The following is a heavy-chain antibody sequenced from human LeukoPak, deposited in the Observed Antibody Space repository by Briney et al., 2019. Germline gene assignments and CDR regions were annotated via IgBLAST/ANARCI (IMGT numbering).Heavy chain of an antibody. CDR3: ARVYRRYFDY. D-gene: IGHD1-14*01. V-gene: IGHV3-7*01. CDR1: RFTFSTYW. CDR2: IKHDGSEK. Sequence: PGGSLRLSCAASRFTFSTYWMSWVRQAPGKGLEWVANIKHDGSEKLYVDSVKGRFTISRDNAKNSLYLQMNSLRAEDTAVYYCARVYRRYFDYWGQGTLVTVSS. J-gene: IGHJ4*02.